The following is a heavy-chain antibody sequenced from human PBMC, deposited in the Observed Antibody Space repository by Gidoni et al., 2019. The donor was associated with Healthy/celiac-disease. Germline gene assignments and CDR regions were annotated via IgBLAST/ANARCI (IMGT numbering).Heavy chain of an antibody. V-gene: IGHV3-11*06. CDR2: ISSSSSYT. CDR1: GFPFSDYY. D-gene: IGHD2-21*02. Sequence: QVQLVESGGGLVKPGGSLRLSCAASGFPFSDYYMSWIRQAPGKGLEWVSYISSSSSYTNYADSVKGRFTISRDNAKNSLYLQMNSLRAEDTAVYYCARCDVVVTAIPVDWGQGTLVTVSS. CDR3: ARCDVVVTAIPVD. J-gene: IGHJ4*02.